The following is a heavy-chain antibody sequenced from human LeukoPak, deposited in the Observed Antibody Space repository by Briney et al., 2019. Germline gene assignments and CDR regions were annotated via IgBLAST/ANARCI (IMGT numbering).Heavy chain of an antibody. J-gene: IGHJ4*02. Sequence: ASVKVSCKVSGYTLTELSMHWVRQAPGQGLEWMGIIHPSGGSTSYAQKFQGRVTMTRDTSTSTVYMELSSLRSEDTAVYYCARAHLHYGDSIHDLDYWGQGTLVTVSS. CDR1: GYTLTELS. CDR3: ARAHLHYGDSIHDLDY. V-gene: IGHV1-46*01. CDR2: IHPSGGST. D-gene: IGHD4-17*01.